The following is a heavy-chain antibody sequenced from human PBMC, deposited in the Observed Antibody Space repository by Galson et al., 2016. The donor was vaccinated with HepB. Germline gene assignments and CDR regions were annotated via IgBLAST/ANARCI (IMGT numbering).Heavy chain of an antibody. V-gene: IGHV3-9*01. CDR3: AKATSGSAYGSRYFQH. J-gene: IGHJ1*01. CDR2: ISWNSGRI. CDR1: GFTFNDYA. D-gene: IGHD3-10*01. Sequence: SLRLSCATSGFTFNDYAMHWVRLAPGKGLEWVSGISWNSGRIDYADSVKGRFTVSRDNAKNSLYLQINSLRAEDTALYYCAKATSGSAYGSRYFQHWGQGTLVTVSS.